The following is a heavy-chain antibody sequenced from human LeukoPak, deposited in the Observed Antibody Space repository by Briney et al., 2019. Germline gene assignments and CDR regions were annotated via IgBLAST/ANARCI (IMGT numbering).Heavy chain of an antibody. CDR3: TTDLGSSRPNY. J-gene: IGHJ4*02. V-gene: IGHV3-7*02. D-gene: IGHD6-13*01. CDR2: IKHDGGGT. CDR1: GFTFSSYW. Sequence: TGGSLRLSCAASGFTFSSYWMSWVRQAPGKGLEWVAHIKHDGGGTYHVDSVKGRFTISRDNAKNSLVLQMSSLRAEDTAVYYCTTDLGSSRPNYWGQGTLVTVSS.